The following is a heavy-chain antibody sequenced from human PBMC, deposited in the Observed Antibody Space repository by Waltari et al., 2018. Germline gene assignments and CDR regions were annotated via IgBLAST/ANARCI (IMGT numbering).Heavy chain of an antibody. V-gene: IGHV4-39*07. CDR1: GGSISSSSYY. CDR3: ARDPGGELELGSYFDY. J-gene: IGHJ4*02. D-gene: IGHD1-7*01. CDR2: IYYSGST. Sequence: QLQLQESGPGLVKPSETLSLTCTVSGGSISSSSYYWGWIRQPPGKGLEWIGSIYYSGSTYYNPSLKSRVTISVDTSKNQFSLKLSSVTAADTAVYYCARDPGGELELGSYFDYWDQGTLVTVSS.